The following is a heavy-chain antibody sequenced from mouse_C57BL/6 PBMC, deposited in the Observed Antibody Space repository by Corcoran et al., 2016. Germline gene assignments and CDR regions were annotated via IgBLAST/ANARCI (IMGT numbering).Heavy chain of an antibody. V-gene: IGHV14-3*01. D-gene: IGHD1-1*01. CDR1: GFNIKNTY. CDR3: ARLDPYYYGSRDWYFDV. J-gene: IGHJ1*03. CDR2: IDPANGNT. Sequence: EVQLQQSVAELVRPGASVKLSCTASGFNIKNTYMHWVKQRPEQGLEWIGRIDPANGNTKYAPQFQGKATITADTSSNTAYLQLSSLTSEDTAIYYCARLDPYYYGSRDWYFDVWGTGTTVTVSS.